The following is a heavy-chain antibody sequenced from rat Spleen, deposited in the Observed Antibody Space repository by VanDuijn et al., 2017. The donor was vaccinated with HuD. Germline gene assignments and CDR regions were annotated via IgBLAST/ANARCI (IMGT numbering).Heavy chain of an antibody. CDR1: GFTFSSYV. CDR2: INTDSSRT. J-gene: IGHJ2*01. V-gene: IGHV5-43*01. Sequence: EVQLVESGGGLVQPGSSLKVSCVASGFTFSSYVMHWFRQAPENGIEWLAYINTDSSRTHYAETVKGRFTISRDNAKNTVDMQLCSLRSEDTAIYFCARERDYSRYFDYWGQGVMVTVSS. CDR3: ARERDYSRYFDY. D-gene: IGHD1-8*01.